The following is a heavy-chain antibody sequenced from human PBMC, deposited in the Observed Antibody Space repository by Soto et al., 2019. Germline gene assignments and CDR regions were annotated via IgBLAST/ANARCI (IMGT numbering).Heavy chain of an antibody. CDR1: GYSFTTYY. D-gene: IGHD2-2*01. CDR2: LNPNGGFT. Sequence: SVKVSCKASGYSFTTYYMQWVRQAPGQGLEWMGILNPNGGFTNYAQKFQGRVTMTRDTSTSTVYMELSSLRHEDTAVYYCAKDGGPVYCNSPGCSAKHFDYWGQGTLVTVSS. CDR3: AKDGGPVYCNSPGCSAKHFDY. J-gene: IGHJ4*02. V-gene: IGHV1-46*01.